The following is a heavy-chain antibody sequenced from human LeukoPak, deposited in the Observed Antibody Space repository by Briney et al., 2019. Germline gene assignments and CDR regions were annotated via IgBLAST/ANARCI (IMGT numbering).Heavy chain of an antibody. CDR2: VYITGNT. CDR3: ARDSTASSPWYFDL. Sequence: PSETLSLTCTVSGGSISSYYWSWIRQPAGKGLEWIGRVYITGNTNYNPSLKSRVTMSLDTSKNHFSLKLSSVTAADTAVYYCARDSTASSPWYFDLWGRGTLVTVSS. J-gene: IGHJ2*01. D-gene: IGHD2-21*02. CDR1: GGSISSYY. V-gene: IGHV4-4*07.